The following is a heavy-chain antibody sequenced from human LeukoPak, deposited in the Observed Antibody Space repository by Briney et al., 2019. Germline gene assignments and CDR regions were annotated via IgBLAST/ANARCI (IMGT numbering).Heavy chain of an antibody. CDR1: GFIFSSFG. D-gene: IGHD2-15*01. CDR2: IQDDESNK. Sequence: GGSLRLSCAASGFIFSSFGMHWVRQAPGKVLEWVAFIQDDESNKFYADSVKGRFTISRDNSKNTLFLQMNSLRPEDTALYYCAKQMVERPHYYYMDVWGKGTTVTVSS. V-gene: IGHV3-30*02. J-gene: IGHJ6*03. CDR3: AKQMVERPHYYYMDV.